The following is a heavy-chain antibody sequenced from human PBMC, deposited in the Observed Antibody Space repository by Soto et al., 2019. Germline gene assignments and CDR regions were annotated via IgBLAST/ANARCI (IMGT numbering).Heavy chain of an antibody. CDR2: IYHSGTT. CDR3: ARAIVVVPAAILGGGWFDP. J-gene: IGHJ5*02. Sequence: SETLSLTCAVSGDSISSAYYWAWIRQPPGKGLEWIGSIYHSGTTYYNPSLKSRVTISVDTSKNQFSLKLSSVTAADTAVYYCARAIVVVPAAILGGGWFDPWGQGTLVTVSS. CDR1: GDSISSAYY. D-gene: IGHD2-2*02. V-gene: IGHV4-38-2*01.